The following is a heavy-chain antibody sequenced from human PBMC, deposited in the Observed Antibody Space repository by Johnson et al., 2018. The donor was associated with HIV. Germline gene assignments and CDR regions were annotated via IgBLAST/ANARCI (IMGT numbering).Heavy chain of an antibody. CDR3: ARSGYGSGSTHDAFDI. V-gene: IGHV3-20*04. Sequence: VHLVESGGGVVRPGGSLRLSCAASGFTFDDYGMSWVRQAPGKGLEWVSGINWNGGSTFYVDSVQGRFTISRDNSKNTLYLQMNSLRAEDTAVYYCARSGYGSGSTHDAFDIWGQGTMVTVSS. CDR2: INWNGGST. CDR1: GFTFDDYG. D-gene: IGHD3-10*01. J-gene: IGHJ3*02.